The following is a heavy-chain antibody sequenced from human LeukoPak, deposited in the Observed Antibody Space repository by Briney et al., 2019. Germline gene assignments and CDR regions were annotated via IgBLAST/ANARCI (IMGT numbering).Heavy chain of an antibody. CDR2: ISSSSDTR. CDR1: GFTFSSFD. CDR3: ARIGAGSSRDY. J-gene: IGHJ4*02. Sequence: GGSLRLSCAASGFTFSSFDMNWVRQAPGKGLEWVSYISSSSDTRNYADSVKGRFTISRDNAKNSLYLQMNSLRAEDTAVYYCARIGAGSSRDYWGQGTLVTVSS. D-gene: IGHD6-13*01. V-gene: IGHV3-48*04.